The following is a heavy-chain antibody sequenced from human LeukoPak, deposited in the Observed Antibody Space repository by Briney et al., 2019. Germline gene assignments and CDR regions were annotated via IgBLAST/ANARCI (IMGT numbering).Heavy chain of an antibody. Sequence: GGSLRLSCAASGFTFSSFAMTWVRQAPGKGLEWVSAISGGGGNTYYADSVKGRFTISRDNSKNTLYLQMNSLSAEDTAVYYCAKGYSSGWPYYFDYWGQGTLVTVSS. V-gene: IGHV3-23*01. D-gene: IGHD6-25*01. J-gene: IGHJ4*02. CDR2: ISGGGGNT. CDR3: AKGYSSGWPYYFDY. CDR1: GFTFSSFA.